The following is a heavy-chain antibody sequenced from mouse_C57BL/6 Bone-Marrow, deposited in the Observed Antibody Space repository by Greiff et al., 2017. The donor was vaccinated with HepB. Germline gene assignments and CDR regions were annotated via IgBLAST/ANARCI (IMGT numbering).Heavy chain of an antibody. D-gene: IGHD2-1*01. J-gene: IGHJ4*01. CDR2: ISSGSSTI. V-gene: IGHV5-17*01. CDR1: GFTFSDYG. Sequence: EVKVVESGGGLVKPGGSLKLSCAASGFTFSDYGMHWVRQAPEKGLEWVAYISSGSSTIYYADTVKGRFTISRDNAKNTLFLQMTSLRSEDTAMYYCARRGTIYYGIKGYAMDYWGQGTSVTVSS. CDR3: ARRGTIYYGIKGYAMDY.